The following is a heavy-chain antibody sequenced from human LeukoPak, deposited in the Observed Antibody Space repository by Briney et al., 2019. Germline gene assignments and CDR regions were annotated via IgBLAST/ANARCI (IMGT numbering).Heavy chain of an antibody. Sequence: ASVKVSCKASGYTFTGYYMHWVRQAPGQGLEWMGRINPNSGGTNYAQKFQGRVTMTEDTSTDTAYMELSSLRSEDTAVYYCATGPTIFGVVIQFDYWGQGTLVTVSS. CDR2: INPNSGGT. J-gene: IGHJ4*02. CDR3: ATGPTIFGVVIQFDY. D-gene: IGHD3-3*01. CDR1: GYTFTGYY. V-gene: IGHV1-2*06.